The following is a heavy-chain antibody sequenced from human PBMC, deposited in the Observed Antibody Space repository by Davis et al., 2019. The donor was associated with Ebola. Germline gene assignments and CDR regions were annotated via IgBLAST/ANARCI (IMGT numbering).Heavy chain of an antibody. D-gene: IGHD1-14*01. J-gene: IGHJ5*02. CDR3: TRGGGTSCPDL. CDR1: GFSVINNH. Sequence: PGGSLRLSCAASGFSVINNHMSWVRQAPGKGLDWVSLIYAGGGTDYADSVKGRFTLSRDTSKNTLFLQMNSLRAEDTAIYYCTRGGGTSCPDLWGQGTLVTVSS. V-gene: IGHV3-53*01. CDR2: IYAGGGT.